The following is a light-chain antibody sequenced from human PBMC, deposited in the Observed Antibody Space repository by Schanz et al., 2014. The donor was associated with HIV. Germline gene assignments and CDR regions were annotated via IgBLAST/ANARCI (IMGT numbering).Light chain of an antibody. CDR2: GAS. V-gene: IGKV3-15*01. CDR1: QSVSDN. J-gene: IGKJ1*01. Sequence: EILMTQSPATLSVSPGEEATLSCRASQSVSDNLAWYQQKPGQSPRLLVYGASTRATGIPGRFSGSRSGTXFTLTISSLQSEDFAVYYCQQRSNWPRTFGQGTKVEIK. CDR3: QQRSNWPRT.